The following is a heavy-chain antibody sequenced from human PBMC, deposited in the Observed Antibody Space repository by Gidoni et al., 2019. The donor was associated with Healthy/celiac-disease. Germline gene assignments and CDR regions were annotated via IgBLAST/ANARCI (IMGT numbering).Heavy chain of an antibody. CDR1: GFTFSSYS. V-gene: IGHV3-21*01. J-gene: IGHJ6*02. CDR3: ARDRRPNYYYYGMDV. CDR2: ISSSSSYI. Sequence: EVQLVESGGGLVKPGGSLRLSCAASGFTFSSYSMNWVRQAPGKGLEWVSSISSSSSYIYYADSVKGRFTISRDNAKNSLYLQMNSLRAEDTAVYYCARDRRPNYYYYGMDVWGQGTTVTVSS. D-gene: IGHD6-6*01.